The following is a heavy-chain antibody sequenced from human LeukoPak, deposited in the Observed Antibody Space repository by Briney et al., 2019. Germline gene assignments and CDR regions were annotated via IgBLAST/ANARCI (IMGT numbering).Heavy chain of an antibody. CDR1: GYTFTSYD. CDR2: MNPNSGNT. D-gene: IGHD4-17*01. V-gene: IGHV1-8*01. Sequence: ASVKVSCKASGYTFTSYDINWVRQATGQGLEWMGWMNPNSGNTGYAQKFQGRVTMTRNTSISTAYMELSSLRSEDTAVYYCARVGYGDYVSAFDIWGQGTMVTVSS. J-gene: IGHJ3*02. CDR3: ARVGYGDYVSAFDI.